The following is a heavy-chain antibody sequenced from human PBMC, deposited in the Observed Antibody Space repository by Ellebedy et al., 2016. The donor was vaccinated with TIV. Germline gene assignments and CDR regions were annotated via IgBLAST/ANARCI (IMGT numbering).Heavy chain of an antibody. J-gene: IGHJ4*02. CDR2: IGFSGDTT. Sequence: GESLKISCAASGFPFSDYYMTWIRQAPGKGLEWIANIGFSGDTTYYADSVTGRFTISRDNAKNSLYLQMESLRDDDTAVYYCANSWRNTLLHWGQGTLVTVSS. CDR3: ANSWRNTLLH. V-gene: IGHV3-11*04. D-gene: IGHD2-15*01. CDR1: GFPFSDYY.